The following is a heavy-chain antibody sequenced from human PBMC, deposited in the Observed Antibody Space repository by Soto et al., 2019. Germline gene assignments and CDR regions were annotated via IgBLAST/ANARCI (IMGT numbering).Heavy chain of an antibody. D-gene: IGHD1-20*01. J-gene: IGHJ4*02. Sequence: SETLSLTCTVSGGSISSSSYYWGWIRQPPGKGLEWIGSIYYSGSTYYNPSLKSRVTISVDTSKNQFSLKLSSVTEADTAVYYCATNTYNWNGFDYWGQGTMVTVSS. CDR3: ATNTYNWNGFDY. CDR2: IYYSGST. CDR1: GGSISSSSYY. V-gene: IGHV4-39*01.